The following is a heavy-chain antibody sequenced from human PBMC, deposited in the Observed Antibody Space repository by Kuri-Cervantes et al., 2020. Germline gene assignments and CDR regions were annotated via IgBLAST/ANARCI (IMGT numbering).Heavy chain of an antibody. Sequence: SCTVSGGSISSGDCYWSWIRQPPGKGLEWIGYIHYSGTTYYNPSLKSRLTISVDTSKNQFSLRLNSVTAADTAVYYCARDGGDVLTAYDYWGQGTLVTVSS. CDR1: GGSISSGDCY. V-gene: IGHV4-30-4*08. D-gene: IGHD3-9*01. CDR3: ARDGGDVLTAYDY. CDR2: IHYSGTT. J-gene: IGHJ4*02.